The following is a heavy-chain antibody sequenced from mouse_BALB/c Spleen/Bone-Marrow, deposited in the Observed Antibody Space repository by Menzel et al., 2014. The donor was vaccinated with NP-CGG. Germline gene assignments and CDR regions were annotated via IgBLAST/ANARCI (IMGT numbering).Heavy chain of an antibody. CDR1: GYTFTSYW. V-gene: IGHV1-69*02. CDR2: IYPSDSYT. D-gene: IGHD2-1*01. CDR3: TRWDGNYVDWYFDV. J-gene: IGHJ1*01. Sequence: QVQLKQSGAELVRPGASVKLSCKASGYTFTSYWINWVKQRPGQGLEWIGNIYPSDSYTNYNQKFKDKATLTVDKSSSTAYMQLSSPTSEDSAVYYCTRWDGNYVDWYFDVWGAGTTVTVSS.